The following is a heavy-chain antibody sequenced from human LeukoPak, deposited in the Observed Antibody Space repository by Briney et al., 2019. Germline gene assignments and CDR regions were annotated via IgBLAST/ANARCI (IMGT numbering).Heavy chain of an antibody. Sequence: SETLSLTCAVYGGSFSGYYWSWIRQPPGKGLEWIEEINHSGSTNYNPSLKSRVTISVDTSKNQFSLKLSSVTAADTAVYYCARARYDFWSGYYPLHYYGMDVWGQGTTVTVSS. CDR1: GGSFSGYY. CDR3: ARARYDFWSGYYPLHYYGMDV. CDR2: INHSGST. J-gene: IGHJ6*02. D-gene: IGHD3-3*01. V-gene: IGHV4-34*01.